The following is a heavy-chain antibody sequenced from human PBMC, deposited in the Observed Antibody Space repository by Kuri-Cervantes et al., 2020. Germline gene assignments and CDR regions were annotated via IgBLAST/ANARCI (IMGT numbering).Heavy chain of an antibody. CDR2: ISYDGSNK. CDR1: GFTFSSYA. D-gene: IGHD6-19*01. Sequence: GGSLRLSCAASGFTFSSYAMHWVRQASGKGLEWVAVISYDGSNKYYADSVKGRFTISRDNSKNTLYLQMNSLRAEDTAVYYCARSEIAVAPTDYYGMDVWGQGTTVTVSS. J-gene: IGHJ6*02. CDR3: ARSEIAVAPTDYYGMDV. V-gene: IGHV3-30-3*01.